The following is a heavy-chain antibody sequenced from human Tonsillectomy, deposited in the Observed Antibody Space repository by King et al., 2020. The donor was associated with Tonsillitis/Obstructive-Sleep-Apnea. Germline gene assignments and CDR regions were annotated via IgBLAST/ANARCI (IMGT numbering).Heavy chain of an antibody. Sequence: VQLQQWGAGLLKPSETLSLTCAVYGGSFSGYYWSWIRQPPGKGLEWIGEINHSGITNYNPSLKSRVTISVDTSKNQFSLKLSSVTAADTAVYYCAAVVPAAPIAYWGQGTLVTVSS. V-gene: IGHV4-34*01. CDR2: INHSGIT. CDR3: AAVVPAAPIAY. D-gene: IGHD2-2*01. J-gene: IGHJ4*02. CDR1: GGSFSGYY.